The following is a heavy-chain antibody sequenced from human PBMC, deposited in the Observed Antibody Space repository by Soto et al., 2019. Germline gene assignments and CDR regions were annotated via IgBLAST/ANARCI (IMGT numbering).Heavy chain of an antibody. J-gene: IGHJ5*02. D-gene: IGHD3-3*01. Sequence: QVQLVQSGAEVKKPGSSVKVSCKASGGTFSSYAISWVRQASGQGLEWMGGIIPIFGSANYAQKFQGRVTISADESTSTAYMELSGMRSEDTAVYYCARDSASGYYGDNWFDPWGQGTLVTVSS. CDR1: GGTFSSYA. CDR3: ARDSASGYYGDNWFDP. CDR2: IIPIFGSA. V-gene: IGHV1-69*12.